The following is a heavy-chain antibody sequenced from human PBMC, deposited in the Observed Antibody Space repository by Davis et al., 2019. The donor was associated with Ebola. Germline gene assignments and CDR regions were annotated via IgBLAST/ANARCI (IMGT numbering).Heavy chain of an antibody. CDR2: IIPILDVS. Sequence: AASVKVSCKASAGTFSSFAISWVRQAPGQGLEWMGRIIPILDVSEYAQRLQARLTITADKSTTTAYMELKSLKSEDTAVYYCARVVGQPVDGMDVWGQGTTVTVTS. J-gene: IGHJ6*02. D-gene: IGHD2-21*01. CDR3: ARVVGQPVDGMDV. CDR1: AGTFSSFA. V-gene: IGHV1-69*04.